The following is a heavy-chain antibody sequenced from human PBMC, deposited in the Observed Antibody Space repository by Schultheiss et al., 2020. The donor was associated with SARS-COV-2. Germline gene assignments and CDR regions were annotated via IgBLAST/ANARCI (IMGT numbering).Heavy chain of an antibody. Sequence: SETLSLTCTVSNYSISSGYYWGWIRQSPGKGLEWIASLHHGGSTYYNPSLKSRVTISVDTSKNQFSLKLSSVTAADTAVYYCARATHYSSSWPYDYWGQGTLVTVSS. V-gene: IGHV4-38-2*02. CDR1: NYSISSGYY. CDR2: LHHGGST. D-gene: IGHD6-13*01. J-gene: IGHJ4*02. CDR3: ARATHYSSSWPYDY.